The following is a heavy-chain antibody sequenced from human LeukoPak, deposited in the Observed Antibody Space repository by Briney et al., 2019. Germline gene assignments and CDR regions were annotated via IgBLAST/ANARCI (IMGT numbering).Heavy chain of an antibody. CDR2: IYHSGST. J-gene: IGHJ1*01. CDR3: ARGGAARLHFQN. Sequence: SKTLSLTCTVSGGSISTYYWNWIRQPPGKGLEWIGYIYHSGSTNYNPSLQSRVTISVDTSKIQFSLNLNSVTAADTAVYYCARGGAARLHFQNWGQGTLVTVSS. V-gene: IGHV4-59*01. CDR1: GGSISTYY. D-gene: IGHD6-6*01.